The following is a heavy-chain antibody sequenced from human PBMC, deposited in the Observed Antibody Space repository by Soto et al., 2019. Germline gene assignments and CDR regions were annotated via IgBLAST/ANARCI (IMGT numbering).Heavy chain of an antibody. D-gene: IGHD4-17*01. Sequence: GGSLRLSCAASGFTFSSYSMNWVRQAPGKGLEWVSSISSSSSYIYYADSVKGRFTISRDNAKNSLYLQMNSLRAEDTAVYYCARKMTTVTTYAFDIWGQGTMVTVSS. V-gene: IGHV3-21*01. J-gene: IGHJ3*02. CDR2: ISSSSSYI. CDR1: GFTFSSYS. CDR3: ARKMTTVTTYAFDI.